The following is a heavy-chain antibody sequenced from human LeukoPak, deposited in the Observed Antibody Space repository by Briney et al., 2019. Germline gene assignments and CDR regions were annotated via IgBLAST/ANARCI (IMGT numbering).Heavy chain of an antibody. Sequence: GGPLRLSCAASGFTFSSYAMSWVRQAPGKGLEWVSSISASGGGTYYADSVKGRFTISRDNSKNTLYLQLSSLRADDTAVYHCAKERDGDYVRYTHYWGQGTLVTVSS. CDR2: ISASGGGT. CDR3: AKERDGDYVRYTHY. J-gene: IGHJ4*02. V-gene: IGHV3-23*01. D-gene: IGHD4-17*01. CDR1: GFTFSSYA.